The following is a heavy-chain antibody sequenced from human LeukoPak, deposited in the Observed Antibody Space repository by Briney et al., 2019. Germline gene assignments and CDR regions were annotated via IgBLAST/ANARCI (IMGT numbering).Heavy chain of an antibody. J-gene: IGHJ6*03. CDR3: ARDGYSTMDV. V-gene: IGHV4-31*03. CDR1: GGSISSGGYY. Sequence: SETLSLTCTVSGGSISSGGYYWSWIRQHPGKGLEWIGYIYYSGSTYYNPSLKGRVTISVDTSKNQFSLKLSSVTAADTAVYYCARDGYSTMDVWGKGTTVTVSS. D-gene: IGHD6-13*01. CDR2: IYYSGST.